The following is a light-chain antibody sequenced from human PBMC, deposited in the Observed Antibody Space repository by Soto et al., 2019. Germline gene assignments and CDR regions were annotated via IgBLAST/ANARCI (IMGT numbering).Light chain of an antibody. CDR3: CLYVGGRTYV. CDR1: VGL. CDR2: DDT. Sequence: QSALTQPASVSGSPGQSSTISCTGTVGLVSWYQQHPGKVPKLIIYDDTKRPSGVSSRFSGSKSGNTASLTISGLQTEDEAGYYCCLYVGGRTYVFGTGTKVTVL. J-gene: IGLJ1*01. V-gene: IGLV2-23*01.